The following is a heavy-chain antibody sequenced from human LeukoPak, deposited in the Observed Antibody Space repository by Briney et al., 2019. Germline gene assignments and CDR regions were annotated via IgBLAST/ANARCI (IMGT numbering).Heavy chain of an antibody. CDR2: ISSSSSYI. V-gene: IGHV3-21*01. J-gene: IGHJ4*02. D-gene: IGHD5-18*01. Sequence: PGGSPRLSCAASGFTFSSYSMNWVRQAPGKGLEWVSSISSSSSYIYYADSVKGRFTISRDNAKNSLYLQMNSLRAEDTAVYYCAKGTGRYSYGTDYWGQGTLVTVSS. CDR3: AKGTGRYSYGTDY. CDR1: GFTFSSYS.